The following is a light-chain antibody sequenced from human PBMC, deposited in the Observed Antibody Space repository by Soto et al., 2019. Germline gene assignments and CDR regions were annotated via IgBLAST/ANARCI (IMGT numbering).Light chain of an antibody. J-gene: IGKJ2*01. CDR3: QQSYSTPYT. CDR2: AAS. CDR1: QSISNY. V-gene: IGKV1-39*01. Sequence: DIQMTQSPSSLSASVGDRVTITCRASQSISNYLNWYQQKPEKAPKLLIYAASSLQSGVPSRFSGSGFGTDFTLTVSSLQPEDFATHYCQQSYSTPYTFGQGTKLEIK.